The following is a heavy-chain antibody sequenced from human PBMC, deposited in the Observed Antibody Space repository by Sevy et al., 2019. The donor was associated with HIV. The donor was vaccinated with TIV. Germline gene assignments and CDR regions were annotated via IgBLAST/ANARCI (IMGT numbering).Heavy chain of an antibody. CDR1: GFTFSSYW. D-gene: IGHD6-19*01. Sequence: GRSLRLSCAASGFTFSSYWMSWVRQAPGKGLEWVANIKQDGSEKYYVDSVKGRFTISRDNAKNSLYLQMNSLRAEDTAVYYCARDPGLAADYYYYGMDVWGQGTTVTVSS. CDR2: IKQDGSEK. CDR3: ARDPGLAADYYYYGMDV. V-gene: IGHV3-7*01. J-gene: IGHJ6*02.